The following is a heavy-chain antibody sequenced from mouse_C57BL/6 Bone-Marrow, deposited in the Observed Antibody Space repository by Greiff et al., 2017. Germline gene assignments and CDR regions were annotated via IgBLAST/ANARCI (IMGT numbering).Heavy chain of an antibody. V-gene: IGHV1-64*01. CDR1: GYTFTSYW. CDR3: ARRDYYYGSSPGCFDV. Sequence: QVQLQQPGAELVKPGASVKLSCKASGYTFTSYWMHWVKQRPGQGLEWIGMIHPNSGSTNYNEKFKSKATLTVDKSSSTAYMQISSLTSEDSAVYYCARRDYYYGSSPGCFDVWGTGTTVTVSS. J-gene: IGHJ1*03. D-gene: IGHD1-1*01. CDR2: IHPNSGST.